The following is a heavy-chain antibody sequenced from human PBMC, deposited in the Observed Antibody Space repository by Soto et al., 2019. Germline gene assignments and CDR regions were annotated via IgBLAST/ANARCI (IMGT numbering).Heavy chain of an antibody. CDR3: AKDKVGVVTVTPRYYGMVV. CDR1: GFTFSTYG. Sequence: QVQLVESGGGVVQPGRSLRLSCAASGFTFSTYGMHWVRQAPGKGLEWVAVISYDGSDKYYEDSVKGRFTISRDNSKNTLYLQMNSLRAEDTAVYYCAKDKVGVVTVTPRYYGMVVWGQGTTVTVS. V-gene: IGHV3-30*18. J-gene: IGHJ6*02. CDR2: ISYDGSDK. D-gene: IGHD2-15*01.